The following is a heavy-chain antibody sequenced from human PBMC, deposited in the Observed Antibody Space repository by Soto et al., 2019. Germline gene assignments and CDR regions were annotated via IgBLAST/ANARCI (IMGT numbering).Heavy chain of an antibody. CDR3: ARGPYYYGTSGYCPAFWYFDY. Sequence: SETLSLTCAVYGGSFSDYFWSWIRQPPGKGPEWIGEINHSGSTNYNPSLKSRVTISVDTYKNQFSLKLSSVTAADTAVYYCARGPYYYGTSGYCPAFWYFDYWGQGSLVTVSS. J-gene: IGHJ4*02. D-gene: IGHD3-22*01. CDR2: INHSGST. CDR1: GGSFSDYF. V-gene: IGHV4-34*01.